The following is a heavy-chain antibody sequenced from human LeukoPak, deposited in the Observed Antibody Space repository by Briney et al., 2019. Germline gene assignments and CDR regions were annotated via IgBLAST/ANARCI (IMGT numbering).Heavy chain of an antibody. J-gene: IGHJ4*02. CDR3: AREGEEWLVPHLDY. CDR2: IYSGGST. Sequence: GGSLRLSCAASGFTVSSNYMSWVRQAPGKGLEWVSVIYSGGSTYYADSVKGRFTISRDNSKNTLYLQMNSLRAEDTAVYYCAREGEEWLVPHLDYWGQGTLVTVSS. CDR1: GFTVSSNY. V-gene: IGHV3-66*01. D-gene: IGHD6-19*01.